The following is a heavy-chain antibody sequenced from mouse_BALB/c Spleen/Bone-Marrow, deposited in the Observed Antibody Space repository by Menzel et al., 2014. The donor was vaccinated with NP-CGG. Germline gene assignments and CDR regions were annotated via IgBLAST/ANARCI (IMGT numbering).Heavy chain of an antibody. V-gene: IGHV14-3*02. J-gene: IGHJ3*01. CDR3: AMYYYGSSFFAY. Sequence: VQLQQPGAELVKPGASAKLSCTASGFNIKDTYMHWVKQRPEQGLEWIGRIDPANGNTKYDPKFQGKATITADTSSNTAYLQLSSLTSEDTAVYYCAMYYYGSSFFAYWGQGTLVTVSA. CDR1: GFNIKDTY. CDR2: IDPANGNT. D-gene: IGHD1-1*01.